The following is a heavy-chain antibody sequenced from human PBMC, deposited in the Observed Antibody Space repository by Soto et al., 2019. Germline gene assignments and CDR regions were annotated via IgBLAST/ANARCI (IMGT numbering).Heavy chain of an antibody. CDR3: TWSLVARDAFDE. V-gene: IGHV3-23*01. CDR1: VFTFSTSV. D-gene: IGHD5-12*01. Sequence: WSLRLSCAASVFTFSTSVMSWVRQAPGKGLQWVSSISGSGDRTYYADSVKGRFTVSRDNSKNTLYLDMNTVTADDTALYYCTWSLVARDAFDEWGQGTMVTVSS. J-gene: IGHJ3*01. CDR2: ISGSGDRT.